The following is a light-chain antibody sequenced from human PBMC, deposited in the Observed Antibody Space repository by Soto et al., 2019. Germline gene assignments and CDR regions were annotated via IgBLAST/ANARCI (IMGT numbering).Light chain of an antibody. CDR1: QSISSW. Sequence: DIQMTQSPSTLSASVGDRGTITCRASQSISSWLAWYQQKPGKAPKLLIYDASSLKSGVPSRFSGSGSGTEFTLTISSLQPDDFATYYCQHYNSYSEAFGQGTKGDIK. CDR2: DAS. V-gene: IGKV1-5*01. J-gene: IGKJ1*01. CDR3: QHYNSYSEA.